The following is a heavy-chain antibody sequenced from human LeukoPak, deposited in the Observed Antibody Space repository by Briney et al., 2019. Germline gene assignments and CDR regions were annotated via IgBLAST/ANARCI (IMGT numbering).Heavy chain of an antibody. V-gene: IGHV1-2*02. CDR2: INPNSGGT. CDR1: GYTFTGYY. Sequence: ASVKVSCKASGYTFTGYYMHWVRQAPGQGLEWMGWINPNSGGTNYAQKFQGRVTLTRDTSISTAYMELSRLRSDDTAVYYCARAIAVAATFYGMDVWGQGTGVTVSS. D-gene: IGHD6-19*01. J-gene: IGHJ6*02. CDR3: ARAIAVAATFYGMDV.